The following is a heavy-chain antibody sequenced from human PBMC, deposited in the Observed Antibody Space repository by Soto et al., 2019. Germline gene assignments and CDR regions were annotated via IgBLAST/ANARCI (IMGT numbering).Heavy chain of an antibody. CDR3: AREGGSSGYYSHSTFFDY. J-gene: IGHJ4*02. V-gene: IGHV1-69*13. CDR2: IIPIFGTA. D-gene: IGHD3-22*01. Sequence: GASVKVSCKASGGTFSSYAISWVRQAPGQGLEWMGGIIPIFGTANYAQKFQGRVTITADESTSTAYMELSSLRSEDTAVYYCAREGGSSGYYSHSTFFDYWGQGTLVTVSS. CDR1: GGTFSSYA.